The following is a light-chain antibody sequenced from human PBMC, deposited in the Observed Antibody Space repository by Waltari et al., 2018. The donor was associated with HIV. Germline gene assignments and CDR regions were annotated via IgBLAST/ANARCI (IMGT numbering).Light chain of an antibody. V-gene: IGLV1-47*01. Sequence: QSVLTQPPSASGTPRQRVTISCSGSYSNIGSDNVYWYQHLPGTAPKLLIYKNIQRPSGVPDRFSGSKSGASAYLAISGLRSEDEADYYCTGWDASLSEYVFGPGTRVTV. CDR1: YSNIGSDN. J-gene: IGLJ1*01. CDR3: TGWDASLSEYV. CDR2: KNI.